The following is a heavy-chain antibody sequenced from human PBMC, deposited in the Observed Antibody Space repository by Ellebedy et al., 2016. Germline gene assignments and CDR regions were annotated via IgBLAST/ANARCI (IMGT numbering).Heavy chain of an antibody. V-gene: IGHV3-23*01. CDR2: ISGSGGST. CDR3: AKDSRGYSYGDFDY. J-gene: IGHJ4*02. D-gene: IGHD5-18*01. Sequence: GESLKISXAASGFTFSSYAMSWVRQAPGKGLEWVSAISGSGGSTYYADSVKGRFTISRDNAKNSLYLQMNSLRAEDTALYYCAKDSRGYSYGDFDYWGQGTLVTVSS. CDR1: GFTFSSYA.